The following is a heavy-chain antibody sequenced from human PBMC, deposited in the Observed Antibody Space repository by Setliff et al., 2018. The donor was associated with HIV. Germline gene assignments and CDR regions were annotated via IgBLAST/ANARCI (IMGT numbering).Heavy chain of an antibody. Sequence: ASVKVSCKASGGTFTNHGIGWVRQAPGRRLEWLGGVIPMFGITNDGQKFQGRVAITTDESTSTVFMELSSLTSEDTAVYYCASAIVGLGYNFFSVDVWGKGTTVTVSS. J-gene: IGHJ6*04. CDR2: VIPMFGIT. D-gene: IGHD1-26*01. V-gene: IGHV1-69*05. CDR1: GGTFTNHG. CDR3: ASAIVGLGYNFFSVDV.